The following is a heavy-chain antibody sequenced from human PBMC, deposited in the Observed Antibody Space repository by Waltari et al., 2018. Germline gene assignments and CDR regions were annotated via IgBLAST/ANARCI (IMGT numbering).Heavy chain of an antibody. V-gene: IGHV4-39*01. CDR2: IYYSGST. J-gene: IGHJ2*01. CDR3: ARHPAMTIMLWYFDL. D-gene: IGHD2-8*01. Sequence: QLQLQESGPGLATPSETLSLTCTVSGGSISSRRYYWGWIRQPPGKGLEWIGSIYYSGSTYYNPSLKSRVTISVDTSKNQFSLKLSSVTAADTAVYYCARHPAMTIMLWYFDLWGRGTLVTVSS. CDR1: GGSISSRRYY.